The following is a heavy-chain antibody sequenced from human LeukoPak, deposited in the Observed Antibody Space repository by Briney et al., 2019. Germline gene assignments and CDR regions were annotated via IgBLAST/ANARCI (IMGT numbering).Heavy chain of an antibody. J-gene: IGHJ4*02. V-gene: IGHV3-11*05. CDR1: GFTFSDHY. Sequence: GGSLRLSCEVSGFTFSDHYMSWIRQAPGKRLEWVSYISSGSTYTNYADSVEGRFTISRDNAKNSLYLQMNSLRAEDTAVYYCARGDYGGDYFDYWGQGTLVTISS. CDR3: ARGDYGGDYFDY. D-gene: IGHD4-23*01. CDR2: ISSGSTYT.